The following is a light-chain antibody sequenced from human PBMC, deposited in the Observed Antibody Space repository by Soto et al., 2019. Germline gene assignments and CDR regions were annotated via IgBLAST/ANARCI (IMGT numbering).Light chain of an antibody. Sequence: DIVLTQSPATLSSSPGERATLSCRASQGIPSYLAWYQHKPGQAPRLVIYHTSERATGILARFSGSGSGTDFTLTISTLEPEDFAVYYCQQRTNWQITFGQGTRLDIK. CDR1: QGIPSY. V-gene: IGKV3D-11*01. CDR3: QQRTNWQIT. J-gene: IGKJ5*01. CDR2: HTS.